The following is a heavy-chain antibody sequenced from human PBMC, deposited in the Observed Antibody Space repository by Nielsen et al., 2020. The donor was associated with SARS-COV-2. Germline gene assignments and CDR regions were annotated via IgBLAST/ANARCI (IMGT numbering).Heavy chain of an antibody. J-gene: IGHJ6*02. CDR1: GFTFSSYG. D-gene: IGHD6-13*01. V-gene: IGHV3-33*01. CDR2: IWYDGSNK. Sequence: GGSLRLSCAASGFTFSSYGMQWVRQAPGKGLEWVAVIWYDGSNKYYADSVKGRFTISRDNSKNTLYLQMNSLRAEDTAVYYCASELVPGYYGMDVWGQGTTVTVSS. CDR3: ASELVPGYYGMDV.